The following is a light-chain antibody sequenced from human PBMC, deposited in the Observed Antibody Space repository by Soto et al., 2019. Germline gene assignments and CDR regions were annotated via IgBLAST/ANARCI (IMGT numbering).Light chain of an antibody. V-gene: IGKV1-5*01. Sequence: DIQMTQSPSTLSASVGDRVTITCRASQSISSWLAWYQQKPGKAPNLLIYDVSNLESGVPSRFSGSGSGTDFTVTISSLQPEDIATYYCQQYDSLPITFGQGTRLEIK. CDR2: DVS. J-gene: IGKJ5*01. CDR3: QQYDSLPIT. CDR1: QSISSW.